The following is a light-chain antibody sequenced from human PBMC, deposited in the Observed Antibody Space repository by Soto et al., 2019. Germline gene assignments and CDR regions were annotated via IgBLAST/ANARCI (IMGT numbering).Light chain of an antibody. J-gene: IGKJ2*01. CDR2: GAS. Sequence: EIVLTQSPGTLSLSPGERATLSCRASQSVSSTYLAWYQQNPGQAPRLLIYGASSRATGIPDRFSGSGSGTDFPLTISRLEPDDFAVYFCQQYGSSSYTFGQGTKLEIK. V-gene: IGKV3-20*01. CDR1: QSVSSTY. CDR3: QQYGSSSYT.